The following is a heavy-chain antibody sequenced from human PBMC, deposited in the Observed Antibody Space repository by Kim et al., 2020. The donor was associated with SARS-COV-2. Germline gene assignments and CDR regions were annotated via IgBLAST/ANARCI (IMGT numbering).Heavy chain of an antibody. D-gene: IGHD1-26*01. Sequence: SVKVSCKASGGTFSSYAISWVRQAPGQGLEWMGGIIPIFGTANYAQKFQGRVTITADESTSTAYMELSSLRSEDTAVYYCARDVRGSYPPYYYGMDVWGQGTTVTVSS. CDR1: GGTFSSYA. J-gene: IGHJ6*02. V-gene: IGHV1-69*13. CDR3: ARDVRGSYPPYYYGMDV. CDR2: IIPIFGTA.